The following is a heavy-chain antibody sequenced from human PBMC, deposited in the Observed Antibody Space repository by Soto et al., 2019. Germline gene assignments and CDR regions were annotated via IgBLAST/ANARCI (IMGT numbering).Heavy chain of an antibody. CDR3: ANLFSHLGYCSGGSCPSFDY. CDR2: ISGSGGST. J-gene: IGHJ4*02. Sequence: EVQLLESGGGLVQPGGSLRLSCAASGFTFSSYAMSWVRQAPGKGREWVSAISGSGGSTYYADSVKGRFTISRDNSKNTLYLQMNSLRAEDTAVYYCANLFSHLGYCSGGSCPSFDYWGQGTLVTVSS. D-gene: IGHD2-15*01. V-gene: IGHV3-23*01. CDR1: GFTFSSYA.